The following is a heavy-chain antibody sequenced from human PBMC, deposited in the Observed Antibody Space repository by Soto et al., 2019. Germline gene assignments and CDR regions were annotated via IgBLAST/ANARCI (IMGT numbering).Heavy chain of an antibody. CDR1: GFSFGSYS. V-gene: IGHV3-23*01. D-gene: IGHD6-13*01. J-gene: IGHJ6*02. Sequence: EVQLLESGGGSVQPGGSLRLSCAASGFSFGSYSMTWVRQAPGKGLEWVSVIGGDAVTTYYADSVKGRFTVSRDNFKNTVHRKMNSLRAEATPVFYWGKALYSITYPGGRDVWGQGTTVTVPS. CDR2: IGGDAVTT. CDR3: GKALYSITYPGGRDV.